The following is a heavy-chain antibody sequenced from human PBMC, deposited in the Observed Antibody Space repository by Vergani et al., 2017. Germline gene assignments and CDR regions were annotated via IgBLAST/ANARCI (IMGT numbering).Heavy chain of an antibody. J-gene: IGHJ3*01. D-gene: IGHD5-12*01. CDR3: TKGSVYYHDSAGHGYDPYTGFDL. CDR2: ISWNSGAV. CDR1: GITFWKFG. Sequence: EVDLVESGGGLAQPGGSLRLSCDASGITFWKFGMHWVRQGPGKGLEWVSGISWNSGAVDYADSVRGRFTISRDNAKNSLFLEMNSLRFEDTAVYFCTKGSVYYHDSAGHGYDPYTGFDLWGQGTLVTVSS. V-gene: IGHV3-9*01.